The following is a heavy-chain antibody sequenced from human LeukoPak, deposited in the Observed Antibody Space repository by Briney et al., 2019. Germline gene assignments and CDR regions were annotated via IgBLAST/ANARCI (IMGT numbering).Heavy chain of an antibody. D-gene: IGHD3-10*01. CDR2: FDPEDGET. CDR1: GYTLTEVS. V-gene: IGHV1-24*01. J-gene: IGHJ4*02. Sequence: ASVKVSCKVSGYTLTEVSMHWVRQAPGKGLECMGGFDPEDGETIYAQKFQGRVTMTVDTSTDTAYMELSSLRSEDTAVYYCATLLLWFGAFDYWGQGTLVTVSS. CDR3: ATLLLWFGAFDY.